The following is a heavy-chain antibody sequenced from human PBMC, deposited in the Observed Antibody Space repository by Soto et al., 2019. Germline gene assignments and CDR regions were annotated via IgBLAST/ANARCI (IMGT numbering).Heavy chain of an antibody. CDR3: ASTRLNYYYGSGSTYDYDYGTDV. D-gene: IGHD3-10*01. V-gene: IGHV1-69*01. Sequence: QVQLVQSGAEVTKPGSSVEVSCKASGGTFSSYAISWVRPAPGQGLEWMGGLIPLFGTANYAQKFQGRVTSTADEATSTADMELSSLRSEDTAVYYCASTRLNYYYGSGSTYDYDYGTDVWGQGTTVTVSS. CDR2: LIPLFGTA. J-gene: IGHJ6*02. CDR1: GGTFSSYA.